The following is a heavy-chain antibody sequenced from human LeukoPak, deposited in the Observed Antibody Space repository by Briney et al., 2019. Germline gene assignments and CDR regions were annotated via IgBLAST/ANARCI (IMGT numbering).Heavy chain of an antibody. CDR3: ARRVIVVGLDY. J-gene: IGHJ4*02. CDR1: GFTFSSYE. D-gene: IGHD3-22*01. Sequence: GGSLTLSCAASGFTFSSYEMNWVRQAPGKGLEWVSYISRSGSAIYYADSVKGRFTISRDNSKNSLHLQMNSLRAEDTAVYYCARRVIVVGLDYWGQGTLVTVSP. CDR2: ISRSGSAI. V-gene: IGHV3-48*03.